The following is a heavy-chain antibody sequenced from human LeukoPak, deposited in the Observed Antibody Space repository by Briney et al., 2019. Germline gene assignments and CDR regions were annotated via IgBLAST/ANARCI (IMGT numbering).Heavy chain of an antibody. D-gene: IGHD3-22*01. CDR3: ARDRPYYYDSSGYYSPFDY. CDR2: INPNSGGT. V-gene: IGHV1-2*04. Sequence: ASVKVSCKASGYTFTGYYMHWVRQAPGQGLEWMGWINPNSGGTNYAQKFQGWVTMTRDTSISTAYMELSRLRSDDTAVYYCARDRPYYYDSSGYYSPFDYWGQGTLVTVSS. CDR1: GYTFTGYY. J-gene: IGHJ4*02.